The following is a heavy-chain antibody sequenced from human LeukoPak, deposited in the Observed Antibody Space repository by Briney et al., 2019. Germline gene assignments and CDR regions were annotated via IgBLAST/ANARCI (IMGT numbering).Heavy chain of an antibody. CDR3: AKDPRGSSWYYNWFDP. D-gene: IGHD6-13*01. CDR1: GFTFSSYA. CDR2: ISGSGGST. Sequence: PGGSLRLSCAASGFTFSSYAMSWVRQAPGKGLEWVSAISGSGGSTYYADSVKGRFTISRDNSKNTLYLQMSSLRAEDTAVYYCAKDPRGSSWYYNWFDPWGQGTLVTVSS. J-gene: IGHJ5*02. V-gene: IGHV3-23*01.